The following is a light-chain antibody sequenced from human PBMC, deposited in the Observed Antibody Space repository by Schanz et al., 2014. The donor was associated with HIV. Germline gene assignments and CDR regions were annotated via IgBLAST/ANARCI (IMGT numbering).Light chain of an antibody. Sequence: EIVLTQSPGTLSVSPGERATLHCRASQSVSARYLAWYQQKVGQAPRLLISGASSRATDIPDRFSGSGSGTDFTLTISGLQPEDFAVYFCQQYDNSPWTFGQGTKVEIK. CDR3: QQYDNSPWT. CDR2: GAS. J-gene: IGKJ1*01. CDR1: QSVSARY. V-gene: IGKV3-20*01.